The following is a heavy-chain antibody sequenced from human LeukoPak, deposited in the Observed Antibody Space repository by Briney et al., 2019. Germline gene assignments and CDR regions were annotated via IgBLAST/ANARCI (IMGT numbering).Heavy chain of an antibody. Sequence: PGGSLRLSCAASGFTFSSYAMSWVRQAPGKGLEWVSAISGSGGSTYYADSVKGRFTISRDNAKNSLYLQMNSLRAEDTAVYYCARRRTVTTEGYFDYWGQGTLVTVSS. CDR3: ARRRTVTTEGYFDY. V-gene: IGHV3-23*01. CDR2: ISGSGGST. D-gene: IGHD4-17*01. J-gene: IGHJ4*02. CDR1: GFTFSSYA.